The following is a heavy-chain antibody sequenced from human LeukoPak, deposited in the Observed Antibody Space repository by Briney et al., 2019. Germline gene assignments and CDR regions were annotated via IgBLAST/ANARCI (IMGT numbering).Heavy chain of an antibody. CDR3: ARESGIMVGDYYYYYMDV. J-gene: IGHJ6*03. CDR2: ISGGSTYI. D-gene: IGHD1-26*01. V-gene: IGHV3-21*01. CDR1: GFAFSTYD. Sequence: GGSLRLSCTASGFAFSTYDMNWVRQAPGKGLEWVSYISGGSTYIYYTDSVKGRFTISRDNAKNSLNLQMESLSAEDTAVYYCARESGIMVGDYYYYYMDVWGIGTAVTVSS.